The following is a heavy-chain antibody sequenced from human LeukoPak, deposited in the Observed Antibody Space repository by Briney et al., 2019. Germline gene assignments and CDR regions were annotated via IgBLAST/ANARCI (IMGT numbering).Heavy chain of an antibody. D-gene: IGHD6-6*01. J-gene: IGHJ4*02. CDR1: GGSFSGYY. CDR3: ARAPSLIAARPFDY. Sequence: SETLSLTCAVYGGSFSGYYWSWIRQPPGKGLEWIGEINHSGSTNYNPSLKSRVTISVDTSKDQFSLKLSSVTAADTAVYYCARAPSLIAARPFDYWGQGTLVTVSS. V-gene: IGHV4-34*01. CDR2: INHSGST.